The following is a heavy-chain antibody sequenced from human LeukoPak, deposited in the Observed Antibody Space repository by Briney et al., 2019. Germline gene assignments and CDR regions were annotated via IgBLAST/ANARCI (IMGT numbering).Heavy chain of an antibody. CDR2: ISSTSLYI. D-gene: IGHD1-26*01. CDR3: AKGMWAGDAFDI. CDR1: GFTFSSYS. Sequence: PGGSLRLSCAASGFTFSSYSMNWVRQAPGKGLEWVSYISSTSLYIYYPDSVKGRFTISRDNSKNTMYLQMNSLRAEDTAVYYCAKGMWAGDAFDIWGQGTMVTVSS. J-gene: IGHJ3*02. V-gene: IGHV3-21*01.